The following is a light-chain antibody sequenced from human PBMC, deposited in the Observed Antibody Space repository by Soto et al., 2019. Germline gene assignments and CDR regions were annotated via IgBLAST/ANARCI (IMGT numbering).Light chain of an antibody. CDR2: KAS. CDR3: QQYKTYSQT. V-gene: IGKV1-5*03. Sequence: DIQMTQSPSTLSASVGDRVTITCRASESISSWLAWYQHKPGKAPKHPIYKASILESGVPSRFSGSGSGTEFTLTISSLQPDDFATYYCQQYKTYSQTLGQGTKLEIK. CDR1: ESISSW. J-gene: IGKJ2*01.